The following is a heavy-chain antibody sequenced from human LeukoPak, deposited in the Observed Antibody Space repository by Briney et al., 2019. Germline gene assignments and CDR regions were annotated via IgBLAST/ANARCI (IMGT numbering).Heavy chain of an antibody. V-gene: IGHV4-34*01. J-gene: IGHJ5*02. CDR2: INHSGST. Sequence: SETLSLTCAVYGGSFSGYYWSWIRQPPGKGLEWIGEINHSGSTNYNPSLKSRVTISVDTSKNQFSLKLSSVTAADTAVYYCARVAIFKNNWFDPWGQGTLVAVSS. D-gene: IGHD3-9*01. CDR1: GGSFSGYY. CDR3: ARVAIFKNNWFDP.